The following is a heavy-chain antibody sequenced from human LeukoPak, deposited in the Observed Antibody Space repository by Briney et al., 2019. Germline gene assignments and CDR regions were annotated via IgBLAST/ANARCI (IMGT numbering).Heavy chain of an antibody. CDR1: GFTFSSYW. V-gene: IGHV3-7*01. J-gene: IGHJ4*02. CDR2: IKQDGSEK. Sequence: GGSLRLSCAASGFTFSSYWMSWVRQVPGKGLEWVANIKQDGSEKYYVVSVKGRFTISRDNAKNSLYLQMNSLRVEDTAVYYCARQIPGAPIYFLWGQGTLVTVSS. D-gene: IGHD1-26*01. CDR3: ARQIPGAPIYFL.